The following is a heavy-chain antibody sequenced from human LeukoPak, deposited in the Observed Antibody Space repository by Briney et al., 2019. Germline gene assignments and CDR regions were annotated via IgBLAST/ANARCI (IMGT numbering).Heavy chain of an antibody. CDR2: ISYNGSNK. CDR3: ARDGMGSDYDSSGYDY. V-gene: IGHV3-30-3*01. D-gene: IGHD3-22*01. J-gene: IGHJ4*02. Sequence: GGSLRLSCAASGFTFSSYAMHWVRQAPGKGLEWVAVISYNGSNKYYADSVKGRFTISRDNSKNSLYLQMNSLRAEDTAVYYCARDGMGSDYDSSGYDYWGQGTLVTVSS. CDR1: GFTFSSYA.